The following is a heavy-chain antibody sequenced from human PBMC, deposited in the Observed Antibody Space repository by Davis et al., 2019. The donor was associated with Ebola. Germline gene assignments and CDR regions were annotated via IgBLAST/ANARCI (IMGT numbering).Heavy chain of an antibody. D-gene: IGHD3-10*01. Sequence: ASVKVSCKASGFTLTKYAIHWVRQAPGQRLEWMGWVHGGNGNTKYSQRFQGRVTITRDTSASTAYMELSSLRSEDTSVYYCARDRGGDYSFDYWGQGTLVTVSS. J-gene: IGHJ4*02. CDR1: GFTLTKYA. V-gene: IGHV1-3*01. CDR3: ARDRGGDYSFDY. CDR2: VHGGNGNT.